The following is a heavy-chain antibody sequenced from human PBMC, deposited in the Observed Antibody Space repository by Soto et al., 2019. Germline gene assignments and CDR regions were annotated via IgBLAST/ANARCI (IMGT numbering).Heavy chain of an antibody. CDR1: GYTFTSYG. Sequence: ASVKVSCKASGYTFTSYGISWVRQAPGQGLEWMGWISAYNGNTNYAQKLQGRVTMTTDTSTSTAYMELRSLRSDDTAVYYCARDHRDSGYDSGAYYYYGMDVWGQGTKVTVS. D-gene: IGHD5-12*01. CDR3: ARDHRDSGYDSGAYYYYGMDV. CDR2: ISAYNGNT. V-gene: IGHV1-18*01. J-gene: IGHJ6*02.